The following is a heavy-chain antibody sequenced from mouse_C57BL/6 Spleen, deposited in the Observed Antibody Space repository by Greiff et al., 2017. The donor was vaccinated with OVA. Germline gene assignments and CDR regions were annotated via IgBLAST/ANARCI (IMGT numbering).Heavy chain of an antibody. V-gene: IGHV2-9-1*01. CDR2: IWTGGGT. CDR3: ARNNGNYVYYYAMDY. Sequence: QVQLQQSGPGLVAPSQSLSITCTVSGFSLTSYAISWVRQPPGKGLAWLGVIWTGGGTNYNSALKSRLSISKDNSKSQVFLKMNSLQTDDTSRYYCARNNGNYVYYYAMDYWGQGTSVTVSS. D-gene: IGHD2-1*01. J-gene: IGHJ4*01. CDR1: GFSLTSYA.